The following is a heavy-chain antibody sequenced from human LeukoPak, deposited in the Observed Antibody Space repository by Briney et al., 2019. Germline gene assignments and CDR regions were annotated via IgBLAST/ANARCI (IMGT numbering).Heavy chain of an antibody. D-gene: IGHD6-13*01. CDR3: ARVVAAAGKGWFDP. CDR2: ISAYNGNT. CDR1: GYTFTGYF. Sequence: ASVKVSCKASGYTFTGYFIHWVRQAPGQGLEWMGWISAYNGNTNYAQKLQGRVTMTTDTSTSTAYMELRSLRSDDTAVYYCARVVAAAGKGWFDPWGQGTLVTVSS. J-gene: IGHJ5*02. V-gene: IGHV1-18*04.